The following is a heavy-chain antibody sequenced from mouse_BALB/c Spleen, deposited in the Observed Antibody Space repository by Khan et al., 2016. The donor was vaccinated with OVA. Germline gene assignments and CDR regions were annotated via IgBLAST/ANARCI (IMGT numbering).Heavy chain of an antibody. CDR2: IWSDGST. CDR3: ARWFDGYSSLYAMDY. V-gene: IGHV2-6*02. Sequence: QVQLKQSGPGLVAPSQSLSITCTVSGFSLTNYGVHWVRQPPGKGLEWLVVIWSDGSTNYNSVLKSRLSISTDNSKSHVFLKMNSLQTDDTAMYYCARWFDGYSSLYAMDYWGQGTSVTVSS. J-gene: IGHJ4*01. D-gene: IGHD2-3*01. CDR1: GFSLTNYG.